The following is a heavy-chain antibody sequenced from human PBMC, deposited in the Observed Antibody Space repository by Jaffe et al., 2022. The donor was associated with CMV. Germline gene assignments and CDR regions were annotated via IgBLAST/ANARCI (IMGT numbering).Heavy chain of an antibody. Sequence: QVQLQESSPGLVTPSETLSLTCSVSGDSMSNYYWTWIRQPPGKGLEWIGHIYFTGSTNYQPSLKSRVTISIDTSKNQFSLKLRSVTPADTAVYYCARARDYGGQQFDYWGQGSLVTVSS. CDR1: GDSMSNYY. V-gene: IGHV4-59*01. CDR2: IYFTGST. D-gene: IGHD4-17*01. J-gene: IGHJ4*02. CDR3: ARARDYGGQQFDY.